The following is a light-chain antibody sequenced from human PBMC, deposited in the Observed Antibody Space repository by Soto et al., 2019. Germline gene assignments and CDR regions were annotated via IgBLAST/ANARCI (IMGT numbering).Light chain of an antibody. Sequence: EIVMTQSPATLSVSPGGRATLSCRASQSISGTLAWYQQKPGQAPRLLIYDASSRATGIPDRFSGSGSGTDFTLTISRLEPEDFAVFYCQQYGSSPLTFGGGTKVDIK. J-gene: IGKJ4*01. V-gene: IGKV3-20*01. CDR3: QQYGSSPLT. CDR2: DAS. CDR1: QSISGT.